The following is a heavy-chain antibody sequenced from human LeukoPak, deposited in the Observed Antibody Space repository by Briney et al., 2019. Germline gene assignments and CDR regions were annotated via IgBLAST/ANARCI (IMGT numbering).Heavy chain of an antibody. Sequence: PSETLSLTCTVSGGSISSSSYYWGWIRQPPGKGLEWIGSIYYRGSTYYNPSLKRRVTISVDTSKNQFSLKLSSVTAADTAVYYCASIVGATYLDYWGQGTLVTVSS. V-gene: IGHV4-39*01. CDR3: ASIVGATYLDY. J-gene: IGHJ4*02. CDR1: GGSISSSSYY. D-gene: IGHD1-26*01. CDR2: IYYRGST.